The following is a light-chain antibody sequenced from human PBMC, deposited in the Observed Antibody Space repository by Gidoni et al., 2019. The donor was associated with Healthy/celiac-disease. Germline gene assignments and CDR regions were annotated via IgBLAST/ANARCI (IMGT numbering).Light chain of an antibody. CDR2: GSS. V-gene: IGKV3-20*01. CDR1: QIVSSRY. Sequence: ETVLTQSPGPLSLSPRERATLSCRASQIVSSRYLACYQQKPGQAPKLLIYGSSSRATGIPDRFSGSWSGTDFTLTISRLEPEDFAVYYCQQYGSSLFTFGPGTKVDIK. CDR3: QQYGSSLFT. J-gene: IGKJ3*01.